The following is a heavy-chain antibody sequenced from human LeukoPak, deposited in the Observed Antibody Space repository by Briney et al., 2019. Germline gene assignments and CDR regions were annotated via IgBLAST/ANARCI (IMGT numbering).Heavy chain of an antibody. V-gene: IGHV3-30*04. CDR1: GFTFSSYA. CDR2: ISYDGSNK. J-gene: IGHJ5*01. Sequence: GGSLRLSCAASGFTFSSYAMHRVRQAPGKGLEWVAVISYDGSNKYYADSVKGRFTISRDNAKNSLFLQMNSLRGEDTAVYYCAREPTTNCFDSWGQGTLVTVSS. D-gene: IGHD1-1*01. CDR3: AREPTTNCFDS.